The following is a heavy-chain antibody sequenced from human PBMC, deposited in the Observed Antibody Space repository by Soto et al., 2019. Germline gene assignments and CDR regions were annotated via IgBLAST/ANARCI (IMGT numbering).Heavy chain of an antibody. D-gene: IGHD2-2*01. CDR3: AHFRGGVASF. V-gene: IGHV2-5*02. Sequence: QITLNESGPTLVKPTQTLTLTCTFSGFSLSTRDVGVGWIRQPPGEALEWLGVVYWDDSKTYSPSLESRLTIPKDTSKIQVVLRMTKMDPVDTATYYCAHFRGGVASFWGQGTLVTVSS. J-gene: IGHJ4*02. CDR1: GFSLSTRDVG. CDR2: VYWDDSK.